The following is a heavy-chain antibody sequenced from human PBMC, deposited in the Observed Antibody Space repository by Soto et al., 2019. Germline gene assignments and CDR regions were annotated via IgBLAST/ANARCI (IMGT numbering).Heavy chain of an antibody. CDR3: TTEGPGYCSGGSCYAIDY. D-gene: IGHD2-15*01. J-gene: IGHJ4*02. CDR2: IKSKTDGGTT. CDR1: GFTFTKAW. V-gene: IGHV3-15*01. Sequence: EVQLVESGGGLVQPGGSLRLSCAASGFTFTKAWMSWVRQAPGKGLEWVGRIKSKTDGGTTDYAAPVKGRFTISRDDSKNTLYLQMNSLKTEDTAVYYCTTEGPGYCSGGSCYAIDYWGQGTLVTVSS.